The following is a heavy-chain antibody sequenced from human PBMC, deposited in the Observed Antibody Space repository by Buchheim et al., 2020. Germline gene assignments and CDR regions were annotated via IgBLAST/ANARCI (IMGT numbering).Heavy chain of an antibody. CDR2: IYSGGTI. J-gene: IGHJ4*02. CDR3: ASSSGLYFAY. CDR1: GFTVSSNY. Sequence: EAQLVESGGDLVQPGGSLRLSCAASGFTVSSNYMSWVRQAPGKGLEWVSVIYSGGTIYYADSVKGRFTISRDSSKNTLYLQMSSLRPEDTAVYYCASSSGLYFAYWGQGTL. V-gene: IGHV3-66*02. D-gene: IGHD3-22*01.